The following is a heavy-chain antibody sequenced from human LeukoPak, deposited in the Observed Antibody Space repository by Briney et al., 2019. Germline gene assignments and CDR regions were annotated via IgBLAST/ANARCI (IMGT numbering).Heavy chain of an antibody. J-gene: IGHJ3*02. CDR2: ISSTSSYI. D-gene: IGHD3-10*01. CDR3: AKADSGRDAFDI. CDR1: GFTFSSYW. V-gene: IGHV3-21*01. Sequence: GGSLRLSCAASGFTFSSYWMSWVRQAPGKGLEWVSSISSTSSYIYYEDSVKGRFTISRDNAKNSLYLQMNSLRAEDTAVYYCAKADSGRDAFDIWGQGTMVTVSS.